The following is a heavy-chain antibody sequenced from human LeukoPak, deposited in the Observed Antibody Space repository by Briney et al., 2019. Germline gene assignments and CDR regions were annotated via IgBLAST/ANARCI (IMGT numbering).Heavy chain of an antibody. V-gene: IGHV1-18*01. Sequence: ASVKVSCKASGYTFTSYGISWVRQAPGQGLEWMGWISAYNGNTNYAQKLQGRVTMTTDSSTSTAYMELRSLRSDDTAAYYCARETAGDSSGFLYYYYYGMDVWGQGTTVTVSS. J-gene: IGHJ6*02. CDR3: ARETAGDSSGFLYYYYYGMDV. CDR2: ISAYNGNT. D-gene: IGHD3-22*01. CDR1: GYTFTSYG.